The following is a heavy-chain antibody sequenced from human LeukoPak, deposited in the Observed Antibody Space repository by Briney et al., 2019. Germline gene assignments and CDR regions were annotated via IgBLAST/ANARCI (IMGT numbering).Heavy chain of an antibody. CDR3: ARVPGRTHYFDS. CDR2: IKQDGREK. D-gene: IGHD1-26*01. CDR1: GFTFTCCW. Sequence: AGGSLRLSCAASGFTFTCCWMSWVRQTPGKGLEWVASIKQDGREKFYADSVKGRFTISRDNAKNSLYLQVNSLRAEDTAVYYCARVPGRTHYFDSWGQGILVTVSS. J-gene: IGHJ4*02. V-gene: IGHV3-7*01.